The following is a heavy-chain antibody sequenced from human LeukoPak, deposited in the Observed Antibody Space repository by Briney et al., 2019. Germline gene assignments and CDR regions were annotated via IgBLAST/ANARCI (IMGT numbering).Heavy chain of an antibody. CDR2: INSDGSST. Sequence: PGGSLRLSCAASGFTFSSYWMHWVRQAPGKGLVWVSRINSDGSSTSYADYVKGRFTISRDNAKNTLYLQMNSLRAEDTAVYYCASGPDISMLVVSLSLYFQYWGQGTLVTVCS. V-gene: IGHV3-74*01. CDR1: GFTFSSYW. J-gene: IGHJ1*01. CDR3: ASGPDISMLVVSLSLYFQY. D-gene: IGHD3-22*01.